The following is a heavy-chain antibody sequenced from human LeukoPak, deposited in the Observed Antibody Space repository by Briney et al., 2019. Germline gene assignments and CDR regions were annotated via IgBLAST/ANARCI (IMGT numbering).Heavy chain of an antibody. CDR1: GYTFTNYY. J-gene: IGHJ6*02. V-gene: IGHV1-46*01. D-gene: IGHD1-1*01. CDR3: ARGESNFYGMDV. Sequence: ASVKVSCKASGYTFTNYYMHWVRQAPGQGLEWMGMINPSGGSTSFAQRFQGTVTMTRDTSTSTVYVELSGLRSEDTAVYYCARGESNFYGMDVWGQGTAIIVSS. CDR2: INPSGGST.